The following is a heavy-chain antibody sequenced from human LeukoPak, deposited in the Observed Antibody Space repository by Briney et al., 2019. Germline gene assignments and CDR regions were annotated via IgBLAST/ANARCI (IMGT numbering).Heavy chain of an antibody. D-gene: IGHD6-19*01. CDR3: AKLGIAVAGTGYYWFDP. V-gene: IGHV3-23*01. CDR2: ISGSGGST. J-gene: IGHJ5*02. CDR1: GFTFSSYA. Sequence: GGSLRLSCAASGFTFSSYAMSWVRQAPGKGLEWVSAISGSGGSTYYADSVKGRFTISRDNSKNTLYLQMNSLRAEDTAVYYSAKLGIAVAGTGYYWFDPWGQGTLVTVSS.